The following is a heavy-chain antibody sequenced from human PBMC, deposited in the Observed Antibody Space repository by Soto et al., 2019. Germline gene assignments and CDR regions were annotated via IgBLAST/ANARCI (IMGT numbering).Heavy chain of an antibody. V-gene: IGHV1-69*13. CDR2: IIPIFGTA. D-gene: IGHD1-26*01. CDR3: ARDVRSGSYYAADAFDI. J-gene: IGHJ3*02. CDR1: GGTFSSYA. Sequence: ASVKVSCKASGGTFSSYAISWVRQAPGQGLEWMGGIIPIFGTANYAQKFQGRVTITADESTGTAYMELSSLRSEDTAVYYCARDVRSGSYYAADAFDIWGQGTMVTVSS.